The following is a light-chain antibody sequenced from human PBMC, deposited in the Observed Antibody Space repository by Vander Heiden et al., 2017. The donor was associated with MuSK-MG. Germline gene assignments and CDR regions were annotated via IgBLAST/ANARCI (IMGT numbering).Light chain of an antibody. CDR2: GAS. V-gene: IGKV3-15*01. CDR3: QQYKNRRT. CDR1: QSVSSN. Sequence: EIVMTQSPATLSVSPGERATLSCRASQSVSSNLAWYQQKPGEAPRLLIYGASTRATGIPAMFSGSGSGTEFTLTISSLQSEDVAVYYCQQYKNRRTFGEGTKVEIK. J-gene: IGKJ4*01.